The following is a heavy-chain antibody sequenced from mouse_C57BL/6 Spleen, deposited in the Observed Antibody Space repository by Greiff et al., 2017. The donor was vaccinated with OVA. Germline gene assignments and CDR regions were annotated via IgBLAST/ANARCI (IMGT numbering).Heavy chain of an antibody. Sequence: VQLQQSGGDLVKPGGSLKLSCAASGFTFSRYGMSWVRQTPDKRLEWVATLSSGGSYTYSPDSVKGRFTISRDNAKNTLYLQMSSLKSEDTAMYYCAREGITTEGWYFDVWGTGTTVTVSS. J-gene: IGHJ1*03. V-gene: IGHV5-6*01. CDR3: AREGITTEGWYFDV. CDR1: GFTFSRYG. CDR2: LSSGGSYT. D-gene: IGHD1-1*01.